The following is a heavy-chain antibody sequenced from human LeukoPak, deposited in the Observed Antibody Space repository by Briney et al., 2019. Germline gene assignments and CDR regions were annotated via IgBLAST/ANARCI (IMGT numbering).Heavy chain of an antibody. Sequence: GASVKVSCKASGYTFTGYYMHWVRQAPGQGLEWMGWINPNSGGTNYAQKFQGRVTMTRDTSISTAYVELSRLRSDDTAVYYCARHYYDSSGYVFDYWGQGTLVTVSS. CDR2: INPNSGGT. CDR3: ARHYYDSSGYVFDY. CDR1: GYTFTGYY. D-gene: IGHD3-22*01. J-gene: IGHJ4*02. V-gene: IGHV1-2*02.